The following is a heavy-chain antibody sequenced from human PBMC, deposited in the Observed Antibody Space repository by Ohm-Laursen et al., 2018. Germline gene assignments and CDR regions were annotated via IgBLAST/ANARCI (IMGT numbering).Heavy chain of an antibody. CDR3: ARLGATVVTADPFDI. CDR2: IYKSGST. D-gene: IGHD3-16*01. V-gene: IGHV4-59*01. CDR1: GGSISSYY. J-gene: IGHJ3*02. Sequence: TLSLTCTVSGGSISSYYWSWTRQSPGKGLEWIGYIYKSGSTNYNPSLKSRVTISKDTSKNQFSLKLISVTAADTAVYYCARLGATVVTADPFDIWGQGTLVTVSS.